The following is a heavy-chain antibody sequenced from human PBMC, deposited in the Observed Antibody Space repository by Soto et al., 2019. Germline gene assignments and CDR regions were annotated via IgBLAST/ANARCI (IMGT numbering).Heavy chain of an antibody. CDR3: ARGDYGDSKSYYFDY. V-gene: IGHV4-34*01. Sequence: SETLSLTCAVYGGSFSGYYWSWIRQPPGKGLEWIGEINHSGSTNYNPSLKSRVTISLDTSKNQFSLKLSSVTAADTAVYYCARGDYGDSKSYYFDYWGQGTLVTVSS. CDR2: INHSGST. J-gene: IGHJ4*02. D-gene: IGHD4-17*01. CDR1: GGSFSGYY.